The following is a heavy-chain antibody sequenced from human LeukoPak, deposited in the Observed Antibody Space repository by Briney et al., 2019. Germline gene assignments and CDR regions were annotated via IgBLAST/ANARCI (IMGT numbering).Heavy chain of an antibody. CDR3: TRLMVQGVNAFDT. J-gene: IGHJ3*02. D-gene: IGHD3-10*01. Sequence: PGGSLRLSCAASGFTFSGSAMHWVRQASGKGLEWVGRIRSKANSYATAYAASVKGRFTISRDDSKNTAYLQMNSLKTEDTAVYYCTRLMVQGVNAFDTWGQGTMVTVSS. V-gene: IGHV3-73*01. CDR1: GFTFSGSA. CDR2: IRSKANSYAT.